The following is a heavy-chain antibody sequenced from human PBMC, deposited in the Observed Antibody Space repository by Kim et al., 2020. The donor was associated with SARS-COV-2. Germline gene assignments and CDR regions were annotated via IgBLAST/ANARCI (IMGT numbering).Heavy chain of an antibody. CDR3: ARVAQLIIQLWPGYFDY. CDR1: GFTFSSYE. CDR2: ISSSGSTI. Sequence: GGSLRLSCAASGFTFSSYEMNWVRQAPGKGLEWVSYISSSGSTIYYADSVKGRFTISRDNAKNSLYLQMNSLRAEDTAVYYCARVAQLIIQLWPGYFDYWGQGTLVTVSS. V-gene: IGHV3-48*03. D-gene: IGHD5-18*01. J-gene: IGHJ4*02.